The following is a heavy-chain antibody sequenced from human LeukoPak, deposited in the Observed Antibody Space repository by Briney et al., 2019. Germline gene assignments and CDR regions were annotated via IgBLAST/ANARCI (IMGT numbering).Heavy chain of an antibody. CDR1: GIIFSDCY. CDR2: ISSSGSTI. V-gene: IGHV3-11*01. J-gene: IGHJ4*02. Sequence: GGSLRLSCAASGIIFSDCYMSWIRQAPGKGLEWVSYISSSGSTIYYADSVKGRFTISRDNAKNSLYLQMNSLRAEDTAVYYCARARNYDFWSGYYEYYFDYWGQGTLVTVSS. D-gene: IGHD3-3*01. CDR3: ARARNYDFWSGYYEYYFDY.